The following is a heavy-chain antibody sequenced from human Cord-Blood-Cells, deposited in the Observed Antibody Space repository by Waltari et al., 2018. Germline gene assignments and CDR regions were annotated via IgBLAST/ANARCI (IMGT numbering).Heavy chain of an antibody. CDR2: INAGNGNT. Sequence: QVQLVQSGAEVEKPGASVKVSCKASGYTFTSYAMHWVRPAPGQRLEWMGWINAGNGNTKYSQKFQGRVTITRDTSASTAYMELSSLRSEDTAVYYCARDSCSSTSCYFDYWGQGTLVTVSS. V-gene: IGHV1-3*01. CDR1: GYTFTSYA. CDR3: ARDSCSSTSCYFDY. D-gene: IGHD2-2*01. J-gene: IGHJ4*02.